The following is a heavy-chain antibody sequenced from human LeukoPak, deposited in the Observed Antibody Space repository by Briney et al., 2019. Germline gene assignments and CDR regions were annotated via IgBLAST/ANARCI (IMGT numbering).Heavy chain of an antibody. Sequence: GGSLRLSCAASGFTFSSYSMNWVRQAPGKGLEWVSSISSSSSYIYYADSVKGRFTISRDNAENSLYLQMNSLRAEDTAVYYCARDYCGGDCYPDYWGQGTLVTVSS. J-gene: IGHJ4*02. CDR3: ARDYCGGDCYPDY. CDR2: ISSSSSYI. D-gene: IGHD2-21*02. CDR1: GFTFSSYS. V-gene: IGHV3-21*01.